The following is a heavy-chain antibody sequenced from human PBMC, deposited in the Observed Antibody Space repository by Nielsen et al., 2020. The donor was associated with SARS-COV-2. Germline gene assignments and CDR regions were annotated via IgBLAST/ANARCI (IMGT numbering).Heavy chain of an antibody. CDR1: GFPFSDFY. CDR3: ARHLRWSPCHYSDY. V-gene: IGHV3-11*01. D-gene: IGHD4-23*01. CDR2: ISGGGGTI. J-gene: IGHJ4*02. Sequence: GGSLRLSCAASGFPFSDFYMTWIRQAPGKGLEWVSHISGGGGTIYYADSVKGRFTISRDNAKNTLYLQMNSLRAEDTALYYCARHLRWSPCHYSDYWGLGTLVTVSS.